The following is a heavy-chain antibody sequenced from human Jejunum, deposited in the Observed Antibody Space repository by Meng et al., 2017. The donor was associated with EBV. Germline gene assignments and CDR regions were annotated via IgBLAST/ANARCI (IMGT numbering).Heavy chain of an antibody. CDR2: INTRTGNP. Sequence: QVQLVQSGSELKKPGASVKVSCKASGYTFSRYAMNWVRQAPGQGLEWMGWINTRTGNPAYAQGFTGRFVFSLDTSVSTAYLQISSLKAEDTAVYYCASDISTATFGYWGQGTLVTVPQ. V-gene: IGHV7-4-1*02. J-gene: IGHJ4*02. D-gene: IGHD2-21*02. CDR1: GYTFSRYA. CDR3: ASDISTATFGY.